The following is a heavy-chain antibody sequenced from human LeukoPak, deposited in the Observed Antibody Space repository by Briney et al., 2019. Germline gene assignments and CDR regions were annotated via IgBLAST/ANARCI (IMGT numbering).Heavy chain of an antibody. CDR2: IRYDGSNK. V-gene: IGHV3-30*02. D-gene: IGHD4/OR15-4a*01. CDR3: AKEAPGAFDI. CDR1: GFTFSSYG. J-gene: IGHJ3*02. Sequence: GGSLRLSCAASGFTFSSYGRHWVRQAPGKGLEWVAFIRYDGSNKYYADSVKGRFTISRDNSENTLYLQMNSLRAEDTAVYYCAKEAPGAFDIWGQGTMVTVSS.